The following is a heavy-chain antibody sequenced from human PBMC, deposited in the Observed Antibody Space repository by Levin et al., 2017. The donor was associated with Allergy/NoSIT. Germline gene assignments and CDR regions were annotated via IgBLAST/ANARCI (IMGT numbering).Heavy chain of an antibody. CDR2: IWYDGSNK. D-gene: IGHD6-13*01. CDR3: AASSSHSTPYNYGMDV. Sequence: GGSLRLSCAASGFTFSSYGMHWVRQAPGKGLEWVAVIWYDGSNKYYADSVKGRFTISRDNSKNTLYLQMNSLRAEDTAVYYCAASSSHSTPYNYGMDVWGQGTTVTVSS. V-gene: IGHV3-33*01. CDR1: GFTFSSYG. J-gene: IGHJ6*02.